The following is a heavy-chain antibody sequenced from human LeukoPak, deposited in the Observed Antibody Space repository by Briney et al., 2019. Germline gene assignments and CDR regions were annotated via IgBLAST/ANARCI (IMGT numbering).Heavy chain of an antibody. CDR2: ISAYNGHT. D-gene: IGHD3-22*01. V-gene: IGHV1-18*01. J-gene: IGHJ4*02. Sequence: ASVKASCKASGYTFTSYGISWVRQAPGQGLEWMGWISAYNGHTKYTQIFQGRVTMTTDTSTSTAYMELRSLRSDDTAIYYCARGFPPRRNYDSSGYYSYYFDYWGQGTLVTVSS. CDR1: GYTFTSYG. CDR3: ARGFPPRRNYDSSGYYSYYFDY.